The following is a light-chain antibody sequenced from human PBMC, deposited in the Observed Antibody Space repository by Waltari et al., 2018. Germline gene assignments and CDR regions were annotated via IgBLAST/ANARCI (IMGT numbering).Light chain of an antibody. Sequence: DIQLTQSPSFLSASVGTRVTITCRASQGIATFLTWYQLKPGKAPELLIYDASTLQTGVPSRFSASGSGTDFTLTISSLQPEDFATYYCQQFNTFPLTFGGGTKVEVK. J-gene: IGKJ4*01. CDR1: QGIATF. CDR2: DAS. CDR3: QQFNTFPLT. V-gene: IGKV1-9*01.